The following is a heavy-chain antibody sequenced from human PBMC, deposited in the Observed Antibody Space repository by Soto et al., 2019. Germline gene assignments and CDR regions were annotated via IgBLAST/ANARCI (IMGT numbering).Heavy chain of an antibody. Sequence: PSETLSLTCTVSGASISSRDYYWGWIRQTPGKGLEWIGNIDYNGVTYYNPSLKSRVTVSKDTSKNQFSLKVASVTAADTAIYYCGRVMIGISRHTESDYWGQGTQVTVSS. J-gene: IGHJ4*02. V-gene: IGHV4-39*01. CDR1: GASISSRDYY. CDR3: GRVMIGISRHTESDY. D-gene: IGHD3-3*02. CDR2: IDYNGVT.